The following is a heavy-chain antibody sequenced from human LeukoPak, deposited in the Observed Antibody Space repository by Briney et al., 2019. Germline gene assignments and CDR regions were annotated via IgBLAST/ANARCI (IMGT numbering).Heavy chain of an antibody. V-gene: IGHV3-21*01. Sequence: GGSLRLSCAASGFTFSTYNMNWVRQAPGKGLEWVSSISTSGSSTFYADSMKGRFTISRDNAKSSLYLQTSSLRAEDTAVYYCAREPGNNGDLDYWGQGTLVTVSS. CDR2: ISTSGSST. CDR1: GFTFSTYN. D-gene: IGHD2-8*01. J-gene: IGHJ4*02. CDR3: AREPGNNGDLDY.